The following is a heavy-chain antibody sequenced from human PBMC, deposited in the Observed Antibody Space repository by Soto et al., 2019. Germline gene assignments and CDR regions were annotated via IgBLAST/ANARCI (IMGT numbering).Heavy chain of an antibody. CDR1: GESISSSSYY. V-gene: IGHV4-39*01. J-gene: IGHJ4*02. CDR2: IYYSGRT. Sequence: SETLSLTCIVPGESISSSSYYWGWIRQPPGKGLEWIGSIYYSGRTYYNPSFKSRVTISIDTSKNQFSLKLSSVTATDTAVYYCSRQRTTVVTKAYFDHWGQGALVTVSS. D-gene: IGHD2-21*02. CDR3: SRQRTTVVTKAYFDH.